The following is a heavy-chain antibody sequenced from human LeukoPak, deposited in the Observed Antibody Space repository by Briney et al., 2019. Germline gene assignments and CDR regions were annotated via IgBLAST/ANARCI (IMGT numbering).Heavy chain of an antibody. Sequence: SRTLSLTCTVSGGSISSGSYSWTWIRQPAGKGLEWIVRISTSGSTNYNPSLKSRVTISVDTSRNQFSLNLSSVTAADTAVYYCARAHRGSPFDSWGQGTLVTVSS. V-gene: IGHV4-61*02. CDR1: GGSISSGSYS. J-gene: IGHJ4*02. CDR2: ISTSGST. CDR3: ARAHRGSPFDS. D-gene: IGHD5-24*01.